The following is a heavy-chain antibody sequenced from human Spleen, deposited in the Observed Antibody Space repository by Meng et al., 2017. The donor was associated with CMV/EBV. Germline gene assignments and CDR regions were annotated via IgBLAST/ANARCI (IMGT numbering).Heavy chain of an antibody. CDR2: IKSDGSST. V-gene: IGHV3-74*01. D-gene: IGHD6-13*01. CDR1: GFTFADYA. CDR3: ATELAAGY. Sequence: GETLKISCAASGFTFADYAMHWVRQAPGKGLEWVSRIKSDGSSTDYAYSVKGRFTITRDNARNTVYLQMNSLTTEDTAVYYCATELAAGYWVQGALVTVSS. J-gene: IGHJ4*02.